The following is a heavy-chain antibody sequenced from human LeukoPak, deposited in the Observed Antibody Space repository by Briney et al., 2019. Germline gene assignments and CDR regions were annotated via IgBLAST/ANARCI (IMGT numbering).Heavy chain of an antibody. V-gene: IGHV3-21*01. CDR2: ISSSSSYI. CDR3: GRVKEASAFDI. J-gene: IGHJ3*02. CDR1: GFTVSGNY. D-gene: IGHD5-12*01. Sequence: GGSLRLSCAVSGFTVSGNYMSWVRQAPGKGLEWVSSISSSSSYIYYADSVKGRFTISRDNAKNSLYLQMNSLRAEDTAVYYCGRVKEASAFDIWGQGTMVTVSS.